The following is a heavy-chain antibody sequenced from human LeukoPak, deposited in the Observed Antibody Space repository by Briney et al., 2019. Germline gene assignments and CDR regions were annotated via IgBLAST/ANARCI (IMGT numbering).Heavy chain of an antibody. D-gene: IGHD2-2*01. CDR2: MNPNSGNT. CDR1: GYTFTSYD. J-gene: IGHJ4*02. CDR3: AVYCSSTSCPFDY. V-gene: IGHV1-8*03. Sequence: ASVKVSCMASGYTFTSYDINWVRQATGQGLEWMGWMNPNSGNTGYAQKFQGRVTITRNTSISTAYMELSSLRSEDTAVYYCAVYCSSTSCPFDYWGQGTLVTVSS.